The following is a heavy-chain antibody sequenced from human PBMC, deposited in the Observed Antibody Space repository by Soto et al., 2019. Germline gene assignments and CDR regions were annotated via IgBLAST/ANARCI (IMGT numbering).Heavy chain of an antibody. CDR1: GGSISSYY. CDR2: IYYSGST. D-gene: IGHD1-1*01. J-gene: IGHJ4*02. Sequence: PSETLSLTCTVSGGSISSYYWSWIRQPPGKDLEWLGHIYYSGSTSYNPSLKSRVTISLDKSKNQFSLSLSFMTAADTAVYYCARDLSWNQADYWGQGTLVTVSS. V-gene: IGHV4-59*12. CDR3: ARDLSWNQADY.